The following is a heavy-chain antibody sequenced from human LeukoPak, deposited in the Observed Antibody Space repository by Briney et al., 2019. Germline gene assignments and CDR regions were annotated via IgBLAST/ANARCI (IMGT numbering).Heavy chain of an antibody. CDR3: ARDRNVDYFDY. Sequence: GRSLRLSCAGTGFTFSDFGMHWVRQAPGKGLEWVAVIWYDGSDKYYADSVKGRFTISRDNSKNTLYLQMNSLRAEDTAVYYCARDRNVDYFDYWGQGTLVTVAS. J-gene: IGHJ4*02. V-gene: IGHV3-33*08. D-gene: IGHD1-1*01. CDR1: GFTFSDFG. CDR2: IWYDGSDK.